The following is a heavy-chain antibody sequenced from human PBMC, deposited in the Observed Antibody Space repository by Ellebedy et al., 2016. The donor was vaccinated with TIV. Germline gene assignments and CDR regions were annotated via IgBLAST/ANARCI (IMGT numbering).Heavy chain of an antibody. J-gene: IGHJ3*02. CDR1: GDSVSSNGVA. V-gene: IGHV6-1*01. CDR2: TYYRSKWYN. Sequence: SQTLSLTCGISGDSVSSNGVAWNWIRQSPSRGLEWLVRTYYRSKWYNDYAVSIKSRITINPDTSKNQFSLHLNSVTPEDTAVYYCARGRVSAFDIWGQGTMVTVSS. CDR3: ARGRVSAFDI.